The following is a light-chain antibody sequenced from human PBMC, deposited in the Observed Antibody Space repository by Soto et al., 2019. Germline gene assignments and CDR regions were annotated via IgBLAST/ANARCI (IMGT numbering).Light chain of an antibody. V-gene: IGKV1-6*01. J-gene: IGKJ1*01. CDR3: IQDFISPLT. CDR1: QGIRGD. Sequence: AIQITQSPSSLSSSLGDRVTITCLSSQGIRGDLGRYQQKPGKAPKLLISATSTLQSGVPSRFSGRGSGTNFTLTISSLQPEDFATYYCIQDFISPLTVGQGTKVDIK. CDR2: ATS.